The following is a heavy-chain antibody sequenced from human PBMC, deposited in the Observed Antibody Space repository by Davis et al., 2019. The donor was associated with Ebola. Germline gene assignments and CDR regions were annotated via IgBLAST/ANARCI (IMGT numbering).Heavy chain of an antibody. V-gene: IGHV1-2*06. CDR2: INPNSGGT. J-gene: IGHJ3*02. CDR3: TTPGGQDSGYDVFDI. CDR1: GYTFTGYY. D-gene: IGHD5-12*01. Sequence: ASVKVSCKASGYTFTGYYMHWVRQAPGQGLEWMGRINPNSGGTIYAQKFQGRVTVTRDKYTTTVYMDLSSLRSEDTALYFCTTPGGQDSGYDVFDIWGQGTMVSVSS.